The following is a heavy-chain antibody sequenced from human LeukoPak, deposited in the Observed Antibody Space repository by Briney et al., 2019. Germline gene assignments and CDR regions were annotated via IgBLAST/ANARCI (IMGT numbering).Heavy chain of an antibody. D-gene: IGHD6-19*01. Sequence: KPSETLSLTCAVYGGSFSGYYWSWIRQPPGKGLEWIGEINHSGSTNYNPSLKSRVTISVDTSKNQFSLQLNSVTPEDTAVYYCAREPGSGWYSYYYYMDVWGKGTTVTVSS. CDR1: GGSFSGYY. CDR3: AREPGSGWYSYYYYMDV. CDR2: INHSGST. J-gene: IGHJ6*03. V-gene: IGHV4-34*01.